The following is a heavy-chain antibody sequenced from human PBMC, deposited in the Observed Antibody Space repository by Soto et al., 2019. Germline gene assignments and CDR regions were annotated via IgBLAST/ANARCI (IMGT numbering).Heavy chain of an antibody. CDR3: ARGHGKDEAMDQ. CDR1: GFIFKTYG. V-gene: IGHV3-33*01. CDR2: IWHDGKNY. Sequence: QVHLVESGGGVVQPGTSLRLSCVASGFIFKTYGMHWVRQAPGKGLEWVTVIWHDGKNYDYADSVRGRFTVSRDNRKKTVYLQMNSLRAEDTAVYYCARGHGKDEAMDQWGQGTLVTVSS. J-gene: IGHJ4*02. D-gene: IGHD2-2*01.